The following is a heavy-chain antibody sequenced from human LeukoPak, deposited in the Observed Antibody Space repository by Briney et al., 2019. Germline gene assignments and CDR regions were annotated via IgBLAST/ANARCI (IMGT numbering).Heavy chain of an antibody. J-gene: IGHJ4*02. CDR1: GFTFSSYA. CDR3: ARELSGGSSRHFDY. D-gene: IGHD2-15*01. V-gene: IGHV3-30*04. CDR2: ISYDGSNK. Sequence: GRSLRLSCAASGFTFSSYAMHWVRQAPGKGLEWVAVISYDGSNKYYADSVKGRFTISRDNSKNALYLQMNSLRAEDTAMYYCARELSGGSSRHFDYWGQGTLVTVSS.